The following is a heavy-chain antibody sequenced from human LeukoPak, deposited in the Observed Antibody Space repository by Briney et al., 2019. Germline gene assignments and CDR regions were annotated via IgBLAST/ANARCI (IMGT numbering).Heavy chain of an antibody. V-gene: IGHV1-18*01. D-gene: IGHD6-19*01. J-gene: IGHJ5*02. Sequence: ASVKVSCKASGYTFTSYGISWVRQAPGQGLEWMGWISAYNGNTNYAQKLQGRVTMTTDTSTSTAYMELRSLRSDDTAVYYCARAGLAYSSGWWWFDPWGQGTLVTVSS. CDR1: GYTFTSYG. CDR2: ISAYNGNT. CDR3: ARAGLAYSSGWWWFDP.